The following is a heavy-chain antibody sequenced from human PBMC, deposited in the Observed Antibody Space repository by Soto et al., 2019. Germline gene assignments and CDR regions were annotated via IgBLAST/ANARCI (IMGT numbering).Heavy chain of an antibody. J-gene: IGHJ4*02. CDR1: GYTFSDYY. CDR3: ARDPGGTGYFDS. V-gene: IGHV1-2*02. CDR2: INPKTGRA. D-gene: IGHD1-1*01. Sequence: QEQLVQSGGEVKKPGASVRVSCKASGYTFSDYYIHWVRQAPGHDFEWMGWINPKTGRANYAQKFQGRVTMARNTSINTAYMELSSLTSDDTALYYCARDPGGTGYFDSWGQGLLLTVSS.